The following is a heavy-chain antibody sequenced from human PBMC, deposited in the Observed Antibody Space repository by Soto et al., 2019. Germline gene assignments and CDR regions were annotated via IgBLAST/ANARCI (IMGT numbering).Heavy chain of an antibody. V-gene: IGHV3-64*01. CDR2: ISSNGGST. J-gene: IGHJ5*02. CDR1: GFTFSSYA. Sequence: GGSLRLSCAASGFTFSSYAMHWVRQAPGKGLEYVSAISSNGGSTYYANSVKGRLTISRDNSKNTLYLQMGSLRAEDMAVYYCARGLIREYYDILTGYFRFPADNWFDPWGQGTLVTVSS. CDR3: ARGLIREYYDILTGYFRFPADNWFDP. D-gene: IGHD3-9*01.